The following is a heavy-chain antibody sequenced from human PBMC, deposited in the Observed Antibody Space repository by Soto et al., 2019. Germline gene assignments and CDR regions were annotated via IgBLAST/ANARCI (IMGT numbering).Heavy chain of an antibody. V-gene: IGHV3-49*04. CDR1: GFTFGDYA. J-gene: IGHJ4*02. D-gene: IGHD3-3*01. Sequence: GGSLRLSCTASGFTFGDYAMSWVRQAPGKGLEWVGFIRSKAYGGTTEYAASVKGRFTISRDDSKSIAYLQMNSLKTEGTAVYYCTRGHDYDFWSGYYDYWGQGTLVTVSS. CDR2: IRSKAYGGTT. CDR3: TRGHDYDFWSGYYDY.